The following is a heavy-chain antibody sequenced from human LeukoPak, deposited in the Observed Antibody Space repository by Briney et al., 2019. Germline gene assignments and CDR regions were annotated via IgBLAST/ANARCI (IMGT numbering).Heavy chain of an antibody. CDR1: GFTYSDHC. V-gene: IGHV3-11*01. CDR2: ISSGGNTI. D-gene: IGHD5-24*01. CDR3: ARDPMATTPRISYYYAMDV. Sequence: GGSLRLSCAASGFTYSDHCMSWIRQPPGKGREWVPYISSGGNTIYYAESVKARFTISRDNAKNSLYLQMNSLRAEDTAVYYCARDPMATTPRISYYYAMDVWGQGTTVTVSS. J-gene: IGHJ6*02.